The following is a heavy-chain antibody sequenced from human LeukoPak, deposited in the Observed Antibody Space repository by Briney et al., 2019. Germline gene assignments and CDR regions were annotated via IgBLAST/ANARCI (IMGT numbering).Heavy chain of an antibody. D-gene: IGHD6-13*01. V-gene: IGHV3-20*04. J-gene: IGHJ5*02. CDR3: ARVCYSSGWYTGVGWFDP. CDR1: GFAFDDYG. Sequence: GGSLRLSCAATGFAFDDYGMSWVRQAPGKGLEWVSGINWNGGSTGYADSVKGRFTISRDNAKNSLYLQMNSLRAEDTALYYCARVCYSSGWYTGVGWFDPWGQGTLVTVSS. CDR2: INWNGGST.